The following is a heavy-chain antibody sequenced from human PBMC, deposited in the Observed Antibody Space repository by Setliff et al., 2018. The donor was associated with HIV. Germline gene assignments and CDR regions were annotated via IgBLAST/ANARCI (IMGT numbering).Heavy chain of an antibody. CDR2: MNPNSGNS. CDR3: ARKHKVSSGRGIVVLWGFDP. D-gene: IGHD2-21*01. CDR1: GYNFINND. J-gene: IGHJ5*02. Sequence: ASVKVSCKASGYNFINNDINWVRQATGQGLEWMGWMNPNSGNSGYAQKFQGRVTMTRSTSFSTAYMELSNLTSEDTAIYYCARKHKVSSGRGIVVLWGFDPWGQGTLVTVSS. V-gene: IGHV1-8*02.